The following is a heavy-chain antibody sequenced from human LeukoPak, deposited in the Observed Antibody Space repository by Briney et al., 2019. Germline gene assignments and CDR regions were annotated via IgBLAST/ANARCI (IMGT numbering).Heavy chain of an antibody. J-gene: IGHJ4*02. CDR2: ISYDGDNK. Sequence: GGSLRLSCAASGFTFSRNAMHWIRQAPGKGLEWVAVISYDGDNKYYADSVRGRFTISRDNSKNTLYLQMNSLRAEDTAVYYCAKGAWLPERLFFDYWGQGTLVTVSS. CDR1: GFTFSRNA. D-gene: IGHD1-14*01. V-gene: IGHV3-30*18. CDR3: AKGAWLPERLFFDY.